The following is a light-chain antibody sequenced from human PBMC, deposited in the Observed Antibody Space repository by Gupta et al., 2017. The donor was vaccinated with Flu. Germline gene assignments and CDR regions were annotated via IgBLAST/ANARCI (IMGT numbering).Light chain of an antibody. V-gene: IGKV1-5*03. Sequence: CPSTLSAVVGDRVTITCRASQSIGSWLAWYQQKPGKVPKLLIYKASSLESGVPSRFSGSGSDTEFTLTISSLQPDDFATYYCQRDDSLWTFGQGARVEIK. CDR2: KAS. CDR1: QSIGSW. J-gene: IGKJ1*01. CDR3: QRDDSLWT.